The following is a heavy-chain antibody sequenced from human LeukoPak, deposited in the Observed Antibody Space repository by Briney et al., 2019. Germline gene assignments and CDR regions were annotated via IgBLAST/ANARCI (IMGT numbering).Heavy chain of an antibody. J-gene: IGHJ4*02. D-gene: IGHD2-15*01. CDR1: GYTFTGYY. CDR3: ARTAGVVPVDY. Sequence: ASVKVSCKASGYTFTGYYMHWVRQAPGQGLEWMGWINPNSGGTNYAQKFQGRVTMARDTSISTAYMELSRLRSDDTAVYYRARTAGVVPVDYWGQGTLVTVSS. CDR2: INPNSGGT. V-gene: IGHV1-2*02.